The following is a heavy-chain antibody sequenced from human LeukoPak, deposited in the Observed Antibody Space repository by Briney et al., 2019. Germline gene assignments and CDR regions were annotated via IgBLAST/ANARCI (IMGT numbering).Heavy chain of an antibody. CDR3: ARGPRGYDTSGGP. CDR2: IKQDGSEK. V-gene: IGHV3-7*01. Sequence: GGSLRLSCAASGFSISRYWMSCVRQVPGKGLEWLANIKQDGSEKYYVDSVKGRFTIPRDNAENSLYLQMNSLTAEDTAVYYCARGPRGYDTSGGPWGQGSLVTVSS. D-gene: IGHD3-22*01. J-gene: IGHJ5*02. CDR1: GFSISRYW.